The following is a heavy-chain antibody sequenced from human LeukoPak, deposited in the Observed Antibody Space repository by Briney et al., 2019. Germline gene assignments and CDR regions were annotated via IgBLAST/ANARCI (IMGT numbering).Heavy chain of an antibody. Sequence: SETLSLTCAVYGGSFSGYYWSWLRQPPGKGLEWIGEINHSGSTNYNPSLKSRVTITVDTSKNQFSLKLNSVTAADTAVYYCARDYYDDRPFDSWGQGTLVTVSS. J-gene: IGHJ4*02. CDR2: INHSGST. D-gene: IGHD3-22*01. CDR3: ARDYYDDRPFDS. V-gene: IGHV4-34*01. CDR1: GGSFSGYY.